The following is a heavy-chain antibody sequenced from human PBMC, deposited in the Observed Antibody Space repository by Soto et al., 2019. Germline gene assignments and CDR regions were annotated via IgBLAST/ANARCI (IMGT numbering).Heavy chain of an antibody. J-gene: IGHJ5*02. CDR3: SRDPVYSGYEPFDP. CDR1: GGSISSGGYY. Sequence: PSGTLSLNCTVSGGSISSGGYYWSWIGQHPGKGLEWIGYIYHSGSPYYNPSLKSRVIISEDTSKNQFSLKLSSVTAAYPAVYYCSRDPVYSGYEPFDPCGQGTLVTVS. D-gene: IGHD5-12*01. V-gene: IGHV4-31*03. CDR2: IYHSGSP.